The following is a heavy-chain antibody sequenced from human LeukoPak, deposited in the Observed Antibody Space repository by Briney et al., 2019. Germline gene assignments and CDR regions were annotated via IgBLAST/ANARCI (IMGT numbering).Heavy chain of an antibody. CDR2: ISAYNGNT. CDR1: GYTFTSYG. V-gene: IGHV1-18*01. D-gene: IGHD3-16*02. CDR3: ARVNYDYVWGSYRSSLFDY. Sequence: ASVKVSCKASGYTFTSYGISWVRQAPGQGLEWMGWISAYNGNTNYAQKLQGRVTMTTDTSTSTAYMELRSLRSDDTAVYYCARVNYDYVWGSYRSSLFDYWGQGTLVTVSS. J-gene: IGHJ4*02.